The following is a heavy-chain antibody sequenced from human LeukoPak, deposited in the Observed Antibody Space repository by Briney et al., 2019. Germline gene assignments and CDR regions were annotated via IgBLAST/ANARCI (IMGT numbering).Heavy chain of an antibody. CDR1: GFTFSSYW. Sequence: SGGSLRLSCAASGFTFSSYWMSWVRQAPGKGLEWVANIKQDGSEKYYVDSVKGRFTISRDNAKNSLYLQMNSLRTEDTAVYYCARLRWLPGSKLDYWGQGTLVTVSS. CDR3: ARLRWLPGSKLDY. V-gene: IGHV3-7*01. D-gene: IGHD2-21*01. CDR2: IKQDGSEK. J-gene: IGHJ4*02.